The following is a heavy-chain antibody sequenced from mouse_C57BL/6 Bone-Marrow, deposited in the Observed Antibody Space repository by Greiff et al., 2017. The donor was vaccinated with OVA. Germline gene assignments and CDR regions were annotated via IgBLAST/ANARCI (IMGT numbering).Heavy chain of an antibody. J-gene: IGHJ3*01. Sequence: EVQLVESGEGLVKPGGSLKLSCAASGFTFSSYAMSWVRQTPEKRLEWVAYISSGGDYIYYADTVKGRFTFSRDNARNTLYLQMSSLKSEDTAMYYCTRVGLRQAWFAYWGQGTLVTVSA. CDR1: GFTFSSYA. V-gene: IGHV5-9-1*02. CDR3: TRVGLRQAWFAY. D-gene: IGHD2-4*01. CDR2: ISSGGDYI.